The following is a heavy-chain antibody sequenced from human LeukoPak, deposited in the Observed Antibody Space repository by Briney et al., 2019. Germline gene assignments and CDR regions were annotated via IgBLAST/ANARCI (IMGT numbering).Heavy chain of an antibody. CDR3: ARRSIAAPFNWFDP. CDR2: IYKIGST. V-gene: IGHV4-59*08. CDR1: GGSIGDYY. Sequence: SETLSLTCTVSGGSIGDYYWSWIRQPPGKGLEWIGYIYKIGSTNYNPSLKSRVTISVDTSENQFSLKLSSVTAADTAVYYCARRSIAAPFNWFDPWGQGTLVTVSS. D-gene: IGHD6-6*01. J-gene: IGHJ5*02.